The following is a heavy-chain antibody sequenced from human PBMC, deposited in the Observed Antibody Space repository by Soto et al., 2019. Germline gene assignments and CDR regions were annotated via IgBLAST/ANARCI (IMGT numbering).Heavy chain of an antibody. V-gene: IGHV4-39*01. CDR2: IYYSGST. D-gene: IGHD1-26*01. CDR1: GGSISSSSYY. CDR3: ASRPFFGVGATYAAAFDI. J-gene: IGHJ3*02. Sequence: SETLSLTCTVSGGSISSSSYYWGWIRQPPGKGLEWIGSIYYSGSTYYNPSLKSRVTISVDTSKDQFSLKLSSVTAADTAVYYCASRPFFGVGATYAAAFDIWGQGTMVTVSS.